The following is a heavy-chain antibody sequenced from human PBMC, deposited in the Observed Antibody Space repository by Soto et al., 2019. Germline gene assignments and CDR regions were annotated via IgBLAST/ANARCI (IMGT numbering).Heavy chain of an antibody. CDR1: GYSFTSYW. J-gene: IGHJ6*02. CDR2: IYPGDSDT. CDR3: ARRRLWFGLDYYYYGMDV. D-gene: IGHD3-10*01. Sequence: PGESLKISCKGSGYSFTSYWIGWVRQMPGKGLEWMGIIYPGDSDTRYSPSFQGQVTISADKSISTAYLQWSSLKASDTAMYYCARRRLWFGLDYYYYGMDVWGQGTTVTVSS. V-gene: IGHV5-51*01.